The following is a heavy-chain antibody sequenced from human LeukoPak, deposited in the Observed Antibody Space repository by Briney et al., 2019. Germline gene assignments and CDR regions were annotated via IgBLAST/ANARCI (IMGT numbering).Heavy chain of an antibody. V-gene: IGHV3-21*01. CDR1: GFTFSRHT. CDR3: ARVYCSATTCYRVNFDY. Sequence: GGSLRLSWAAAGFTFSRHTMTCVRQAPGKFLGWVSSISYIITPIYYANSVKGRFTISRDTATHSLYLQMTSLRAEDTDVSYCARVYCSATTCYRVNFDYWGQGTLVTVSS. CDR2: ISYIITPI. D-gene: IGHD2-2*02. J-gene: IGHJ4*02.